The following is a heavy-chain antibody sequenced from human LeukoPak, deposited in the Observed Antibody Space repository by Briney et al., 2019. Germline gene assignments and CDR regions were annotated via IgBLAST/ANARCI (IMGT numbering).Heavy chain of an antibody. J-gene: IGHJ6*03. D-gene: IGHD3-22*01. CDR2: TSYSGNT. Sequence: SETLSLTCTVSADSISSSDYYWGWIRQSPGKGLEWIGRTSYSGNTYYNPSLKSRVTISVDTSKNHFSLRLSSVTAADTAVYYCSRLTHSYYSDTSGYYPYYYMDVWGEGTTVAVSS. CDR3: SRLTHSYYSDTSGYYPYYYMDV. V-gene: IGHV4-39*02. CDR1: ADSISSSDYY.